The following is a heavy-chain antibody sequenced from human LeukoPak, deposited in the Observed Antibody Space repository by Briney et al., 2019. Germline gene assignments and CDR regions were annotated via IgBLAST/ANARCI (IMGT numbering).Heavy chain of an antibody. D-gene: IGHD1-26*01. J-gene: IGHJ4*02. CDR3: VSSVSGNYGRFDY. CDR2: ISPDGSST. CDR1: GCRFSTYW. Sequence: GGSLRPSCAASGCRFSTYWMHWVRQAPGKGLVWVSRISPDGSSTSYADSVKARFTMSRDNAKNTLYVQMNSLRAEHTVVYYCVSSVSGNYGRFDYWGQGSLVTVSS. V-gene: IGHV3-74*01.